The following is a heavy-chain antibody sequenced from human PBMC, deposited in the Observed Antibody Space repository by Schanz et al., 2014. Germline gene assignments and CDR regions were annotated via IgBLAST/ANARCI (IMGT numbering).Heavy chain of an antibody. CDR1: GGPFTSYT. CDR2: IIPILRIS. D-gene: IGHD3-9*01. Sequence: QVQLVQSGAEVKRPGSSVKVSCKASGGPFTSYTFSWVRQAPGQGLEWVGRIIPILRISNYAQKFRDRVTITADKSTSTAYMELSSLRSEDTAVYYCAFDRDDAYDIWGQGTTVTVSS. J-gene: IGHJ3*02. V-gene: IGHV1-69*02. CDR3: AFDRDDAYDI.